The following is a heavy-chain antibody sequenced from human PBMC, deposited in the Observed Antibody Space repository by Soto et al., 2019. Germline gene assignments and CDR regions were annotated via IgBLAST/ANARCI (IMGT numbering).Heavy chain of an antibody. CDR2: IHYTGSI. Sequence: SETLSLTCAVSGGSISSEYFHWTWIRQSPGKGLEWIGYIHYTGSIMYNPSFKSRLTMAVDTTKNQFSLQLTSVTAADAAVYFCAREDDGGDRDYYGLDVWGQGTTVTVSS. V-gene: IGHV4-30-4*08. D-gene: IGHD2-21*02. J-gene: IGHJ6*02. CDR1: GGSISSEYFH. CDR3: AREDDGGDRDYYGLDV.